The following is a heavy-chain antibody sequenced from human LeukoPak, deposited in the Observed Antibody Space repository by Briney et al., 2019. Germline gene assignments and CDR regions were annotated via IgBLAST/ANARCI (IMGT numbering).Heavy chain of an antibody. V-gene: IGHV3-74*01. J-gene: IGHJ4*02. Sequence: PGGSLRLSCAASGFTFSSYWMHWVRQAPGKGLVWVSRINSDGSSTFCADSVKGRFTISRDNAENTMYLQMNSLRVEDTAVYYCARDRDRPHFDYWGQGTLVTVSS. D-gene: IGHD3-22*01. CDR3: ARDRDRPHFDY. CDR1: GFTFSSYW. CDR2: INSDGSST.